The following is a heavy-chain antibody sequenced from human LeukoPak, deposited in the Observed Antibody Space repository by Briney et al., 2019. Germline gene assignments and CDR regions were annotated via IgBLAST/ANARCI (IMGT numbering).Heavy chain of an antibody. CDR2: IYYTGST. V-gene: IGHV4-59*01. CDR1: GGSISSYY. CDR3: AACTGGTCYHLKFDY. D-gene: IGHD2-15*01. Sequence: PSETLSLTCTVSGGSISSYYWSWIRQPPGKGLEWIGYIYYTGSTNYNPSLKSRVTISVDTSKSQFSLTLTSVTAADTAMYYCAACTGGTCYHLKFDYWGQGTLVTVSS. J-gene: IGHJ4*02.